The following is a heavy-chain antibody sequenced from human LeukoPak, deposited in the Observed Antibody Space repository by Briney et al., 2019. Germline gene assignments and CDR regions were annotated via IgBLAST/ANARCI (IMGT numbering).Heavy chain of an antibody. CDR3: GRDSRGPDY. CDR1: GGSIGTYY. CDR2: INHSGST. J-gene: IGHJ4*02. Sequence: PSETLSLTCTVSGGSIGTYYWSWIRQSPGKGRECIGEINHSGSTNYNPSLKSRVTISVDTSKNQISLKLNSVTAADTAVYYCGRDSRGPDYWGQGTLVTVSS. D-gene: IGHD3-22*01. V-gene: IGHV4-34*01.